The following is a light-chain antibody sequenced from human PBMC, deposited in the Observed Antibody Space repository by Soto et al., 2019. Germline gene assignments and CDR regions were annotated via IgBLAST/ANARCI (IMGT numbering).Light chain of an antibody. CDR3: QQFSSYPLT. Sequence: EFVLTQYPGTLSLSPGERATLSCRASQTVRNNYLAWYQQKPGQAPKLLIYDESSRATGIPDRFSGGGSGTDFILTISRLEPEDFAVYSCQQFSSYPLTFGGGTKVEIK. CDR1: QTVRNNY. J-gene: IGKJ4*01. V-gene: IGKV3-20*01. CDR2: DES.